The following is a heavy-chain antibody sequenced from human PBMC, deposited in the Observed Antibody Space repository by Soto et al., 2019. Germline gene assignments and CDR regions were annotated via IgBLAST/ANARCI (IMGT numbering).Heavy chain of an antibody. CDR2: INHSGSA. Sequence: QVQLQQSGAGLLKPSETLSLTCDVYGGSFSGYIWTWIRQTPGKGLQWIGQINHSGSANYNPSLTCPVTISVHTSNSQFSLELISVTAADTALYYCARGLITGSQYSGGWYYFDSWGQGTQVTVSS. CDR1: GGSFSGYI. D-gene: IGHD1-26*01. J-gene: IGHJ4*02. V-gene: IGHV4-34*01. CDR3: ARGLITGSQYSGGWYYFDS.